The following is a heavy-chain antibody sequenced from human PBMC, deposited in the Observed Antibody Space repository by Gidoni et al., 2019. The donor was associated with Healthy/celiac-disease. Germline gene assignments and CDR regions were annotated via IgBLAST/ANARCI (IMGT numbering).Heavy chain of an antibody. CDR1: GFSLSTSGMC. CDR2: IDWDDDK. Sequence: QVTLRESGPALVKPTQTLTLTCTFSGFSLSTSGMCVSWIRQPPGKALEWLALIDWDDDKYYSTSLKTRLTISKDTSRNQVVLTMTNMDPVDTATYYCARIGYYGSGSPYYFDYWGQGTLVTVSS. D-gene: IGHD3-10*01. CDR3: ARIGYYGSGSPYYFDY. V-gene: IGHV2-70*01. J-gene: IGHJ4*02.